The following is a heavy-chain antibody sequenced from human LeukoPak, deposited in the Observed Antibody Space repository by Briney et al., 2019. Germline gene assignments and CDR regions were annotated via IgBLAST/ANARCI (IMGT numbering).Heavy chain of an antibody. J-gene: IGHJ4*02. D-gene: IGHD1-26*01. CDR1: GFTFSSYN. Sequence: PGGSLRLSCAASGFTFSSYNMIWVRQAPGKGLEWVSYISPGSSTIYYADSLKGRFTIARDNAKNSLFLQMNSLRAEDTAVCYCARYDYSGSYLDNWGQGTLVTVSS. CDR3: ARYDYSGSYLDN. V-gene: IGHV3-48*01. CDR2: ISPGSSTI.